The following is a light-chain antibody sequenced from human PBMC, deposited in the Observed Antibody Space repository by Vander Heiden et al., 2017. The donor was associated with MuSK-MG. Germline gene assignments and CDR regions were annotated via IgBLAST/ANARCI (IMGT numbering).Light chain of an antibody. CDR1: SSDVGGYNY. J-gene: IGLJ2*01. CDR3: CSHAGIVV. V-gene: IGLV2-11*01. CDR2: DVS. Sequence: QSALTQPRSVSGSPGQSVTISCTGTSSDVGGYNYVSWYQQYPGKAPKLRIYDVSKRPSGVPDRFSGSKSGNTDSLTISGLQGEDEADYHCCSHAGIVVFGGGTKLTVL.